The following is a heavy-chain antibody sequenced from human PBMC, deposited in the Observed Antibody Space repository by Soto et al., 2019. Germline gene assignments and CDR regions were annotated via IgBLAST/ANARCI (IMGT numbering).Heavy chain of an antibody. D-gene: IGHD2-21*02. Sequence: SETLSLSCTVPGGSIRSVYWSLIRQPPGKGLEWIGYIYYSGSTNYNPSPKSRVTISVDTSKNQFSLKLSSVTAADTAVYYCARDVGGNSLDLYYYYYGMDVWGQWTTVT. CDR3: ARDVGGNSLDLYYYYYGMDV. CDR1: GGSIRSVY. V-gene: IGHV4-59*01. J-gene: IGHJ6*02. CDR2: IYYSGST.